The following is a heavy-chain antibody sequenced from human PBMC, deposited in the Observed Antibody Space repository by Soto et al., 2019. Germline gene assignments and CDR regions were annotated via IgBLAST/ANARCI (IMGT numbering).Heavy chain of an antibody. Sequence: ASVKVSCKASGYTFTGYYMHWVRQAPGQGLEWMGWINPNSGGTNYAQKFQGRVTMTRDTSISTAYMELSSLRSDDTAVYYCARSYYDSSGYYEAFDIWGQGTMVTVSS. CDR2: INPNSGGT. J-gene: IGHJ3*02. CDR3: ARSYYDSSGYYEAFDI. D-gene: IGHD3-22*01. CDR1: GYTFTGYY. V-gene: IGHV1-2*02.